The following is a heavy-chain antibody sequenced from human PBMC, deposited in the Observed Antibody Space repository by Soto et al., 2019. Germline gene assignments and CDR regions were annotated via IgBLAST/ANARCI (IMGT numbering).Heavy chain of an antibody. J-gene: IGHJ4*02. CDR3: ARDVRHYYDFWSGHQDY. CDR1: GYTFTSYG. V-gene: IGHV1-18*01. Sequence: GASLKVSCKASGYTFTSYGISWVRQAPGQGLEWMGWISAYNGNTNYAQKLQGRVTMTTDTSTSTAYMELRSLRSDDTAVYYCARDVRHYYDFWSGHQDYWGQGTLVTVSS. CDR2: ISAYNGNT. D-gene: IGHD3-3*01.